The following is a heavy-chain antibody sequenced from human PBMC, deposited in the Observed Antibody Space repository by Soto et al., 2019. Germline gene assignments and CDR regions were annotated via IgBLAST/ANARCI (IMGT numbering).Heavy chain of an antibody. CDR1: GDSFSSYA. CDR2: IIPIFETA. CDR3: AASDSSSWQHDY. V-gene: IGHV1-69*01. D-gene: IGHD6-13*01. Sequence: QVQLVQSGAEMKKPGSSVKVSCKVSGDSFSSYAISWVRQAPGEGLEWVGGIIPIFETANYAQNFQGRVTITAVESTTTAYLEVTSLRPQDTAVFYCAASDSSSWQHDYWGQGTLITVSS. J-gene: IGHJ4*02.